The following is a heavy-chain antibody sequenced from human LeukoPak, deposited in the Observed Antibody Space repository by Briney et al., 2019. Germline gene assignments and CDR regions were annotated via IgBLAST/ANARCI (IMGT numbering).Heavy chain of an antibody. CDR3: ARATPGGLHGYSFDY. CDR2: MNPKSGNT. Sequence: ASVKVSCKTSGYILRNYDINWVRQATGQGLEWMGWMNPKSGNTGYARSFRGRVTMTRDTSLSTAYLELSSLTSDDTAVYYCARATPGGLHGYSFDYWGQGTVVTVFS. D-gene: IGHD1-1*01. V-gene: IGHV1-8*01. J-gene: IGHJ4*02. CDR1: GYILRNYD.